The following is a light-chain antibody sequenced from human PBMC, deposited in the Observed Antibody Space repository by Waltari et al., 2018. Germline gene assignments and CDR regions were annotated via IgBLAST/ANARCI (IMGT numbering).Light chain of an antibody. CDR3: QQYGPSYT. V-gene: IGKV3-20*01. CDR1: QPVSSSY. Sequence: EIVLTQSPGTLSLSPGERATLSCRASQPVSSSYLAWYQQIPGRAPRLLIYDASTRATGIPDRFIAGGSGTDFTLTITRLEPEDVAVYYCQQYGPSYTFGQGTKLEI. CDR2: DAS. J-gene: IGKJ2*01.